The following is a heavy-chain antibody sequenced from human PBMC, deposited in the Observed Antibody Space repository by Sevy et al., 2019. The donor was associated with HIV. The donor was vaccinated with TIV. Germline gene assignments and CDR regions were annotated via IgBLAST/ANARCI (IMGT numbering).Heavy chain of an antibody. Sequence: GGSLRLSCAASGFTFSSYWMHWVRQAPGTGLVWVSRINSDGSSTSYADSVKGRFTISRDNAKNTLYLQMNSLRAEDTAVYYCARDAIRYGMDVWGQGTTVTVSS. CDR1: GFTFSSYW. V-gene: IGHV3-74*01. J-gene: IGHJ6*02. CDR3: ARDAIRYGMDV. D-gene: IGHD2-2*02. CDR2: INSDGSST.